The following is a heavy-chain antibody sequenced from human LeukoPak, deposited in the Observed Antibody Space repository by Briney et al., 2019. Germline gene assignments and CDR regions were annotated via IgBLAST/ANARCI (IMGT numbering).Heavy chain of an antibody. CDR2: ISSSSSYI. V-gene: IGHV3-21*01. Sequence: PGGSLRLSCAASGFTFSSYSMNWVRQAPGKGLEWVSSISSSSSYIYYADSVKGRFTISRDNAKNSLYLQMNSLRAEDTAVYYCARGIIAARYFDYWGQGTLVTVSS. CDR1: GFTFSSYS. CDR3: ARGIIAARYFDY. J-gene: IGHJ4*02. D-gene: IGHD6-6*01.